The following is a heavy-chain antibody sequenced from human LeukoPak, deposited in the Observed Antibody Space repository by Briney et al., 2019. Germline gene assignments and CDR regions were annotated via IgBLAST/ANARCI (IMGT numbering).Heavy chain of an antibody. CDR2: INHSGST. J-gene: IGHJ4*02. Sequence: PSETLSLTCAVYGGSFSGYYWSWIRQPPGKGLEWIGEINHSGSTNYNPSPKSRVTISVDTSKNQFSLKLSSVTAADTAVYYCARELYYYDSSGYYPFDYWGQGTLVTVSS. V-gene: IGHV4-34*01. CDR3: ARELYYYDSSGYYPFDY. CDR1: GGSFSGYY. D-gene: IGHD3-22*01.